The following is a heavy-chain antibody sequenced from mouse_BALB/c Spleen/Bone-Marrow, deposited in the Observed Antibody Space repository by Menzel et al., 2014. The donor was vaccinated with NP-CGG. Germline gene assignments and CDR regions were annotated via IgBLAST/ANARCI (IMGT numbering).Heavy chain of an antibody. Sequence: LQQSGSELVRPGASVKLSCKASGYTFTSYWMHWVKQRHGQGLEWIGNIYPGSGSTNYDEKFKSKGTLTVDTSSSTAYMLLSSLTSEDSAVYYGTREDYRYDWFAYWGQGTLVTVSA. V-gene: IGHV1S22*01. CDR1: GYTFTSYW. D-gene: IGHD2-14*01. CDR3: TREDYRYDWFAY. CDR2: IYPGSGST. J-gene: IGHJ3*01.